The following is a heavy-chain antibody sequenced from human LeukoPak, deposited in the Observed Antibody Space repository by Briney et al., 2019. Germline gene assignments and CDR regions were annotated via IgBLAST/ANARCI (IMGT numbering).Heavy chain of an antibody. J-gene: IGHJ4*02. V-gene: IGHV3-23*01. D-gene: IGHD5-18*01. CDR3: ARKGYSYGYIFDY. CDR1: GFTFSSYA. Sequence: GGSLRLSCAASGFTFSSYAMSWVRQAPVKGLEWVSAISGSGGSTYYADSVKGRFTISRDNSKNTLYLQMNSLRAEDTAVYYCARKGYSYGYIFDYWGQGTLVTVSS. CDR2: ISGSGGST.